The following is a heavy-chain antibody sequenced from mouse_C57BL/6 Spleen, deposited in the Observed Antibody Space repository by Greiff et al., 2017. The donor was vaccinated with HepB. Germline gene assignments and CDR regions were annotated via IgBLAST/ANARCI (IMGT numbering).Heavy chain of an antibody. Sequence: VQLQQPGAELVRPGTSVKLSCKASGYTFTSYWMHWVKQRPGQGLEWIGVIDPSDSYTNYNQKLKGKATLTVDTSSRTAYMQLSSLTSEDSAVYYCARGGGSSFFYAMDYWGQGTSVTVSS. D-gene: IGHD1-1*01. CDR2: IDPSDSYT. CDR3: ARGGGSSFFYAMDY. CDR1: GYTFTSYW. J-gene: IGHJ4*01. V-gene: IGHV1-59*01.